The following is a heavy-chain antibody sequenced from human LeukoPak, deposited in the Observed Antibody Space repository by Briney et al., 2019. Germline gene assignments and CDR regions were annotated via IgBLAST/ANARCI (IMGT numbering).Heavy chain of an antibody. CDR1: GGSISSYY. J-gene: IGHJ4*02. D-gene: IGHD6-13*01. Sequence: PSETLSLTCTVSGGSISSYYWSWIRQPPGKGLEWIGYIYYSGSTNYNPFLKSRVTISVDTSKNQFSLKLSSVTAADTAVYYCARGAAAANFDYWGQGTLVTVSS. CDR2: IYYSGST. CDR3: ARGAAAANFDY. V-gene: IGHV4-59*01.